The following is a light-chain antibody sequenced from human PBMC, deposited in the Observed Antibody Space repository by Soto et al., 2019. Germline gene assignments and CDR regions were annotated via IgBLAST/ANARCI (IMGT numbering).Light chain of an antibody. J-gene: IGKJ1*01. CDR2: YMS. CDR1: QYVGSR. Sequence: EIVLTQSPATLSSSPGETATLSCRASQYVGSRLAWYQHKPGQAPRLLIYYMSKRATGIPARFSGSGSGTDVTLTNSSLAPDDFAIYYCHQRQSWPRTFGQGTKVEIK. CDR3: HQRQSWPRT. V-gene: IGKV3-11*01.